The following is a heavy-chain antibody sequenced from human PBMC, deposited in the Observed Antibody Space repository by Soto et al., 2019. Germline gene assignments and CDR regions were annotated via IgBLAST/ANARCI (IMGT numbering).Heavy chain of an antibody. CDR1: GYSFTSYF. D-gene: IGHD3-22*01. Sequence: ASVKVSCKTSGYSFTSYFIHWVRQAPGQGLEWMGIINPSGGSTNYAQKLQGRVSMTRDRSTSTVHMELSSLRSDDTAMYYCAREYGNYDSSGYYAYWGQGTLVTVSS. CDR2: INPSGGST. V-gene: IGHV1-46*01. CDR3: AREYGNYDSSGYYAY. J-gene: IGHJ4*02.